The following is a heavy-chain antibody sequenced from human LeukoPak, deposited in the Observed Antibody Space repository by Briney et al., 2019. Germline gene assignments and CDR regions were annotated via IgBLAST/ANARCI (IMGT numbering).Heavy chain of an antibody. CDR3: AKVIRGQQLWRPFDY. Sequence: GGSLRLPCAASGFTFSSYAMSWVRQAPGKGLEWVSAISGSGGSTYYADSVKGRFTISRDNSKNTLYLQMNSLRAEDTAVYYCAKVIRGQQLWRPFDYWGQGTLVTVSS. CDR1: GFTFSSYA. V-gene: IGHV3-23*01. CDR2: ISGSGGST. D-gene: IGHD5-18*01. J-gene: IGHJ4*02.